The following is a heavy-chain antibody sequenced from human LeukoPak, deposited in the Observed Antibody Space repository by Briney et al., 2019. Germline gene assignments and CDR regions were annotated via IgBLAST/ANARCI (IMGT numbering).Heavy chain of an antibody. V-gene: IGHV3-30*18. CDR3: AKDRSSRNYYYMDV. CDR2: IWYGGSNK. CDR1: GFTFSSYG. J-gene: IGHJ6*03. Sequence: GRSLRLSCAASGFTFSSYGMHGVRQAPGKGREGVAVIWYGGSNKYYADSVKGRFTISRDNSKNTLYLQMNSLRAEDTAVYYCAKDRSSRNYYYMDVWGKGTTVTVSS. D-gene: IGHD2-2*01.